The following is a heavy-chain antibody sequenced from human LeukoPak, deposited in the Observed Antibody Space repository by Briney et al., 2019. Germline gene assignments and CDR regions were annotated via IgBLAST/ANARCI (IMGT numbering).Heavy chain of an antibody. CDR3: AKKTIGGLFAPLHH. J-gene: IGHJ5*02. Sequence: GRSLRLSCAASGFTFSDYAMHWVRQAPGKGLEWVAVISKDGSDKYYPGSVKGRFTISRDDSKNTLYLQMNSLRAEDTAMYYCAKKTIGGLFAPLHHWGQGTLVTVSP. V-gene: IGHV3-30-3*02. D-gene: IGHD3-16*02. CDR1: GFTFSDYA. CDR2: ISKDGSDK.